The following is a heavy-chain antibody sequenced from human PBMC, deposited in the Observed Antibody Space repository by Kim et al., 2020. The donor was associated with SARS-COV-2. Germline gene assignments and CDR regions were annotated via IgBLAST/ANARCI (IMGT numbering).Heavy chain of an antibody. V-gene: IGHV3-72*01. CDR1: GFTFSDHY. D-gene: IGHD2-8*02. CDR3: ARGEDIVLVPKGGYFDR. J-gene: IGHJ2*01. CDR2: TRTKARSYTP. Sequence: GGSLTLSCAASGFTFSDHYMDWVRQAPGKGLEWVGRTRTKARSYTPEYAACVKGRFTISRDDSKTSLYLQMNSLKTEDTAVYYCARGEDIVLVPKGGYFDRWGRGSLVTVSS.